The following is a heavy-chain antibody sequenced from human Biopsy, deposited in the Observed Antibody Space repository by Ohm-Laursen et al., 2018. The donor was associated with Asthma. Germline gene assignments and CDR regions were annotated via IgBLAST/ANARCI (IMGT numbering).Heavy chain of an antibody. J-gene: IGHJ3*02. CDR2: ISKDASTQ. CDR3: VRDGTDDAFDI. V-gene: IGHV3-30*01. CDR1: GFSFSNFA. Sequence: SLRLSCAASGFSFSNFAIHWVRQAPGKGLEWVGVISKDASTQDYADSVKGRFTMARDNFKNTLDLQMNSLREEDTAVYYCVRDGTDDAFDIWGQGTVVSVSS. D-gene: IGHD1-1*01.